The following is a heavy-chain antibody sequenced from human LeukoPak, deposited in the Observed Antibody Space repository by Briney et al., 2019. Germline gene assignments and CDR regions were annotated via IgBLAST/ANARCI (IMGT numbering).Heavy chain of an antibody. CDR1: GFTFSSYG. D-gene: IGHD6-13*01. Sequence: GGSLRLSCAASGFTFSSYGMHWVRQAPGKGLEWVAVMSYDGSNKYYADSVKGRFTISRDNSKNTLYLQMNSLRAEDTAVYYCAVSGIAAAGILDYWGQGTLVTVSS. CDR2: MSYDGSNK. CDR3: AVSGIAAAGILDY. V-gene: IGHV3-30*03. J-gene: IGHJ4*02.